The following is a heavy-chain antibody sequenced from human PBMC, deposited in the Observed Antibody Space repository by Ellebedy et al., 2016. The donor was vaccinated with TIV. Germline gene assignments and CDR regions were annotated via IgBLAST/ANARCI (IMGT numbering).Heavy chain of an antibody. CDR1: GFMFSNHA. CDR2: ISDDAGRT. D-gene: IGHD1-26*01. Sequence: GGSLRLSCAASGFMFSNHAMSWVRQAPGKGLQWVSGISDDAGRTYYAESVKGRFTISRDNSRGTLFLQMHSLRAEDTAIYYCASLPLPATVGYYRIGVDVWGQGTAVTVSS. CDR3: ASLPLPATVGYYRIGVDV. V-gene: IGHV3-23*01. J-gene: IGHJ6*02.